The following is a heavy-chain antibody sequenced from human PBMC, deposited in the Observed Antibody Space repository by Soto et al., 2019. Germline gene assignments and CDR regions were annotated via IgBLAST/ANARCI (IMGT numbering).Heavy chain of an antibody. CDR2: FSGSGGSR. J-gene: IGHJ6*01. D-gene: IGHD1-26*01. CDR3: AKDQWELRVGDLAKNYYYYYGMDV. CDR1: GFTFSHYA. V-gene: IGHV3-23*01. Sequence: GGSLRLSCAASGFTFSHYAKSWVRQAPGKGPEWVPAFSGSGGSRWYADSVKGRFTISRDNSKSSLDLQMNSRRAEDTAVYYCAKDQWELRVGDLAKNYYYYYGMDVWGQGTTVTVSS.